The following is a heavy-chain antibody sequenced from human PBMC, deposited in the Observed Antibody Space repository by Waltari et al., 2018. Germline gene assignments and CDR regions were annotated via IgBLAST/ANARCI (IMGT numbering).Heavy chain of an antibody. CDR3: ARVFWTSASSGVSFLDP. D-gene: IGHD3-3*01. Sequence: QVQLQESGPGLVKPSETLSLTCTVSGRSISSYYWSWIRPPAGKGLEWIGRIYISGSTNYNPSLKSRVTMSLDTSKNHFSLTLSSVTAADTAVYYCARVFWTSASSGVSFLDPWGQGTLVTVSS. CDR2: IYISGST. CDR1: GRSISSYY. V-gene: IGHV4-4*07. J-gene: IGHJ5*02.